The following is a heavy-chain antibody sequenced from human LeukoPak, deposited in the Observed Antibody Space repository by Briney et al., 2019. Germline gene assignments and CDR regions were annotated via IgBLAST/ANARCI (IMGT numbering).Heavy chain of an antibody. V-gene: IGHV4-34*01. J-gene: IGHJ6*03. Sequence: SETLSLTCAVYGGSFSGYYWSWIRQPPGKGPEWTGEINHSGSTNYNPSLKSRVTISVDTSKNQFSLKLSSVTAADTAVYYCARGRVNYYYYYMDVWGKGTTVTVSS. CDR1: GGSFSGYY. CDR3: ARGRVNYYYYYMDV. CDR2: INHSGST. D-gene: IGHD2-21*01.